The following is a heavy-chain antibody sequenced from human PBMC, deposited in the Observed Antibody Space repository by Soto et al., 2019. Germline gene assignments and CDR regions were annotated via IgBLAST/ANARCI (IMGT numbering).Heavy chain of an antibody. D-gene: IGHD5-12*01. Sequence: QMQRVESGGGVVQPGRSLRLSCVASGITFTNHGIHWVRQAPGKGLEWVADISYNGIDKWYADSVKGRFTISRDNFRDTVYLQMNGLRPEDTAVYYCASGEGQNGHDTRFDYWGQGTLVTVSS. CDR2: ISYNGIDK. J-gene: IGHJ4*02. CDR3: ASGEGQNGHDTRFDY. V-gene: IGHV3-30*03. CDR1: GITFTNHG.